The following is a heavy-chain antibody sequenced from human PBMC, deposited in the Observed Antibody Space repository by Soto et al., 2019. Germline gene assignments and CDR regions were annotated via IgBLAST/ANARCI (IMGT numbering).Heavy chain of an antibody. Sequence: QVQLVQSGAEVRQPASSVKVSCKTSGATFSSYAITWVRQAPGQGLEGMGGIVPTVDTSTYAQKFQSRVTITADKFTNTVYMELSSPRSEDTAVYYCMRVAAIPGYPDTWGQGTLVTVSS. V-gene: IGHV1-69*14. J-gene: IGHJ5*02. CDR1: GATFSSYA. CDR3: MRVAAIPGYPDT. D-gene: IGHD5-12*01. CDR2: IVPTVDTS.